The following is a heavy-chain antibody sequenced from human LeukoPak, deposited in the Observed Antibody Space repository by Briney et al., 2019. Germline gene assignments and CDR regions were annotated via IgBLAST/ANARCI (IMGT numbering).Heavy chain of an antibody. D-gene: IGHD6-13*01. Sequence: GGSLRLSCAASGFTFSSYSMNWVRQAPGKGLEWVSAISGSGGSTYYADSVKGRFTISRDNSKNTLYLQMNSLRAEDTAVYYCAKSSWYMGDFDYWGQGTLVTVAS. CDR2: ISGSGGST. V-gene: IGHV3-23*01. CDR3: AKSSWYMGDFDY. CDR1: GFTFSSYS. J-gene: IGHJ4*02.